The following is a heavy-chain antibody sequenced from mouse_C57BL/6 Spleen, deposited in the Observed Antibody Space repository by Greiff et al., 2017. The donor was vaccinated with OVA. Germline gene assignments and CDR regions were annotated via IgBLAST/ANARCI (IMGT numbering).Heavy chain of an antibody. Sequence: QVQLQQPGAELVKPGASVKVSCKASGYTFTSYWTHWVKQRPGQGLEWIGRIHPSDSDTNYNQKFKGKATLTVDKSSSTADMQLSSLTSEDSAVYYCAMGPYYGSSYWYFDVWGTGTTVTVSS. CDR2: IHPSDSDT. CDR3: AMGPYYGSSYWYFDV. J-gene: IGHJ1*03. D-gene: IGHD1-1*01. V-gene: IGHV1-74*01. CDR1: GYTFTSYW.